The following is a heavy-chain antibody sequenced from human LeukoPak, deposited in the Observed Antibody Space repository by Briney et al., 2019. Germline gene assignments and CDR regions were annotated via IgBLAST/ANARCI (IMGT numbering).Heavy chain of an antibody. CDR1: GGSISSYY. CDR2: IYYSGST. D-gene: IGHD3-16*01. CDR3: ARDGPGTAAKGGWFDP. J-gene: IGHJ5*02. Sequence: SETLSLTCTVSGGSISSYYWSWIRQPPGKGLEWIGYIYYSGSTNYNPSLKSRVTISVDTSKNQFSLKLSSVTAADTAVYYRARDGPGTAAKGGWFDPWGQGTLVTVSS. V-gene: IGHV4-59*01.